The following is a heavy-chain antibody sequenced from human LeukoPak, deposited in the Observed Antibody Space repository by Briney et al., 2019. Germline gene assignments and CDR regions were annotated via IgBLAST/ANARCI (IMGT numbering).Heavy chain of an antibody. D-gene: IGHD3-10*01. CDR3: AKAFYYYGSGSYDY. CDR2: ISGSGGST. J-gene: IGHJ4*02. CDR1: GFTFSSYA. Sequence: GGSLRLSCAASGFTFSSYAMSWVRQAPGKGLEWVSAISGSGGSTYYADSVKGRFTISRDNSKNTLYLQMNSLRAEDTAVYYCAKAFYYYGSGSYDYWGQGTLVSVSS. V-gene: IGHV3-23*01.